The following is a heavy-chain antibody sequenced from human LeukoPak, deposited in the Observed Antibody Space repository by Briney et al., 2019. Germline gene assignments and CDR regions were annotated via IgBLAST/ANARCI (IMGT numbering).Heavy chain of an antibody. D-gene: IGHD3-22*01. Sequence: SGTLSLTCAVSSGSIFSSNWWSWVRQPPGKGLEWIGYIYYSGSTNYNPSLKSRVTISVDTSKNQFSLKLSSVTAADTAVYYCAKHYDSSGHGYFDYWGQGTLVTVSS. J-gene: IGHJ4*02. CDR2: IYYSGST. CDR1: SGSIFSSNW. CDR3: AKHYDSSGHGYFDY. V-gene: IGHV4-4*02.